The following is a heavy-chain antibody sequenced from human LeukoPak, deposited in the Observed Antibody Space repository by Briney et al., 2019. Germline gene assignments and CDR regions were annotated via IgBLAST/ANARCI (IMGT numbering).Heavy chain of an antibody. CDR3: ARAAAVTNSWYYFDY. Sequence: SETLSLTCTVSGDSVSSGDNHWSWIRQPPGKGLEWIGYIRYGGSTYYNPSLKSRVIISVDMSKNQFSLSLNSLSAADSAVYYCARAAAVTNSWYYFDYWGPGTLVTVSS. CDR1: GDSVSSGDNH. J-gene: IGHJ4*02. D-gene: IGHD6-13*01. V-gene: IGHV4-30-4*01. CDR2: IRYGGST.